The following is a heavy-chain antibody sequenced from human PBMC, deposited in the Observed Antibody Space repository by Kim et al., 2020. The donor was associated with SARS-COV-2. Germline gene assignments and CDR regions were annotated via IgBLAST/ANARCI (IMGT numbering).Heavy chain of an antibody. V-gene: IGHV1-18*01. Sequence: ASVKVSCKASGYTFTSYGISWVRQAPGQGLEWMGWISAYNGNTNYAQKLQGRVTMTTDTSTSTAYMELRSLRSDDTAVYYCARDSLTYWGFGGNWFDPWGQGTLVTVSS. D-gene: IGHD3-10*01. J-gene: IGHJ5*02. CDR1: GYTFTSYG. CDR2: ISAYNGNT. CDR3: ARDSLTYWGFGGNWFDP.